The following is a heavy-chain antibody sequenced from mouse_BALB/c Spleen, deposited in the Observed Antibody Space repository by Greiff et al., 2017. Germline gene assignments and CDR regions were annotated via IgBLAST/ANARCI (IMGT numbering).Heavy chain of an antibody. CDR1: GYTFTSYW. CDR3: ARDDVGYAMDY. CDR2: IYPGDGDT. Sequence: QVQLQQSGAELARPGASVKLSCKASGYTFTSYWMQWVKQRPGQGLEWIGAIYPGDGDTRYTQKFKGKATLTADKSSSTAYMQLSSLASEDSAVYYCARDDVGYAMDYWGQGTSVTVSS. V-gene: IGHV1-87*01. D-gene: IGHD2-12*01. J-gene: IGHJ4*01.